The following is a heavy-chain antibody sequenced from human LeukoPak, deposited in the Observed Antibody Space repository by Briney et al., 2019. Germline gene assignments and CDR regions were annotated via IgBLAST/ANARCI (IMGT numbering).Heavy chain of an antibody. V-gene: IGHV5-51*01. CDR2: MFPDDSDT. D-gene: IGHD5-12*01. CDR3: AKFQNSGYDFNYGMDV. J-gene: IGHJ6*02. CDR1: GYKFTGYW. Sequence: GESLKISCKASGYKFTGYWIGWVRQMPGKGLEWMGIMFPDDSDTRYSPSFQGQVTISADKSISTAYLQWSSLKASDTAMYYCAKFQNSGYDFNYGMDVWGQGTTVTVSS.